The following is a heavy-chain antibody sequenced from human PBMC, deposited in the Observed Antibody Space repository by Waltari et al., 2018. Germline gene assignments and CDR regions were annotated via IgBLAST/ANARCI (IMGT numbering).Heavy chain of an antibody. Sequence: QVQLQQWGGGLLRPSETLSLICAVYGGSFSGYYWGWIRQPPGKGLEWIGEINHSGSTNTNPSLKSRVTISVDTSKKQFSLKLTSVTAADTAIYYCARGRGFDPWGQGTLVTVSS. CDR1: GGSFSGYY. CDR2: INHSGST. CDR3: ARGRGFDP. V-gene: IGHV4-34*01. J-gene: IGHJ5*02.